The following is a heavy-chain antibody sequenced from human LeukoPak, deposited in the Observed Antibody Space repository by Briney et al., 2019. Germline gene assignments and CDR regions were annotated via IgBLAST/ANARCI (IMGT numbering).Heavy chain of an antibody. CDR1: GYSFTSHY. Sequence: GASVKVPCKASGYSFTSHYMHWVRQAPGQGLERMGVINPRGTSTIYAEKFQGRIIMTRDMSTTTDYMELSSLKSDDTAVYYCARDNSMHERGWWFDPWGQGTLVTVSS. J-gene: IGHJ5*02. D-gene: IGHD4-23*01. V-gene: IGHV1-46*01. CDR2: INPRGTST. CDR3: ARDNSMHERGWWFDP.